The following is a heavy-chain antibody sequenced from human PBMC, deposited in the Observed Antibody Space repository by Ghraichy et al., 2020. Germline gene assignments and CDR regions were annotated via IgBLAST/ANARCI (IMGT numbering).Heavy chain of an antibody. V-gene: IGHV3-30-3*01. CDR1: GFTFSTYA. Sequence: GALRLSCAASGFTFSTYALYWVRQAPGKGLDWVAVISSDGNRESYADSVRGRFIISRDYSSNTLYLQMNSLRIEDTAVYFCARSDYYPEGYFDYWGQGALVTVSS. D-gene: IGHD3-10*01. CDR3: ARSDYYPEGYFDY. J-gene: IGHJ4*02. CDR2: ISSDGNRE.